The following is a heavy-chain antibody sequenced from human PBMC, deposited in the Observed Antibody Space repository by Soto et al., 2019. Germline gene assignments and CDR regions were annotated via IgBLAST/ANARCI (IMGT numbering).Heavy chain of an antibody. CDR3: ARDSRGLRLTGPLDY. V-gene: IGHV4-30-4*01. D-gene: IGHD4-17*01. CDR1: GGSISSGDYY. J-gene: IGHJ4*02. Sequence: QVQLQESGPGLVKPSQTLSLTCTVSGGSISSGDYYWSWIRQPPGKGLEWIGYIYYSGSTYYNPSLKSRVTISVDTSKNQFSLKLNPVTAAATAVYYCARDSRGLRLTGPLDYWGQGTLVTVSS. CDR2: IYYSGST.